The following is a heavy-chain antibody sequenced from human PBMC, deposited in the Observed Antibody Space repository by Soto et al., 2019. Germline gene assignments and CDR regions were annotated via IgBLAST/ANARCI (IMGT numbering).Heavy chain of an antibody. J-gene: IGHJ4*02. Sequence: QVQLQESGPGLVKPSQTLSLTCTVSGGSISNHGYYWSWIRQHPGKGLEWIGYIYYSGSTYYNPSLKNRPTISVDTSKNEFPLKLTSVTAADTAVYYCAREGGTATTFDFWGQGTLVTVSS. CDR1: GGSISNHGYY. D-gene: IGHD1-1*01. V-gene: IGHV4-31*03. CDR3: AREGGTATTFDF. CDR2: IYYSGST.